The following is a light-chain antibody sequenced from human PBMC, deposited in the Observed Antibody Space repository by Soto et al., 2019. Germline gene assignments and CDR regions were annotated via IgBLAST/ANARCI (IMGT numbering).Light chain of an antibody. Sequence: QSALTQPASVSGSPGQSITISCTGTSSDVGGYNYVSWYQQHPGKAPKLMIYDVSNRPSGVSNRFSGSKSGNTASLTISGFQAEDEADYYCSSYTSSILYVFGTGTKLTVL. CDR1: SSDVGGYNY. V-gene: IGLV2-14*01. CDR3: SSYTSSILYV. J-gene: IGLJ1*01. CDR2: DVS.